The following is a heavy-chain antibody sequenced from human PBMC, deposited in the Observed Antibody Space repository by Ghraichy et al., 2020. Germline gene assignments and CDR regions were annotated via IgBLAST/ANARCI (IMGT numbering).Heavy chain of an antibody. J-gene: IGHJ4*02. Sequence: GGSLRLSCAASGFIFRNHGMHWVRQAPGKGLEWLAVISFDGSYTYYSDSVKGRFTISRDNSKNMLTLQMNSLRIEDTGTYYCCRPDGKLWSGYLRTDQWGQGTLVTVSS. CDR1: GFIFRNHG. D-gene: IGHD3-3*01. V-gene: IGHV3-30*03. CDR2: ISFDGSYT. CDR3: CRPDGKLWSGYLRTDQ.